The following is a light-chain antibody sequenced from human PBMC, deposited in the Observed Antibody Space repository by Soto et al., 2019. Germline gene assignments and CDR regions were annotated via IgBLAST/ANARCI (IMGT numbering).Light chain of an antibody. CDR2: AAS. Sequence: EIVLTQSPGTLSLSPGERATLSCRASQSVSSSSLAWYQQKPGQAPRLLIYAASNRASGIPGRFSGSGSGTDFTLTISRLEHEDFAVYYCQQYVGSPPMYTFGQGTKLEIK. CDR1: QSVSSSS. V-gene: IGKV3-20*01. CDR3: QQYVGSPPMYT. J-gene: IGKJ2*01.